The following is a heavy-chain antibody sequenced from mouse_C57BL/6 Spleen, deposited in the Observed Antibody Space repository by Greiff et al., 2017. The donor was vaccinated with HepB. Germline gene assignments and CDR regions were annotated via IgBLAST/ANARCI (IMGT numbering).Heavy chain of an antibody. Sequence: VQLVESGAELMKPGASVKLSCKATGYTFTGYWIEWVKQRPGHGLEWIGELLPGSGSTNYNEKFKGKATFTADTSSKTAYMQLSSLTTEDSAIYYCARSGTTVVAHYAMDYWGQGTSVTVSS. CDR2: LLPGSGST. CDR3: ARSGTTVVAHYAMDY. V-gene: IGHV1-9*01. J-gene: IGHJ4*01. D-gene: IGHD1-1*01. CDR1: GYTFTGYW.